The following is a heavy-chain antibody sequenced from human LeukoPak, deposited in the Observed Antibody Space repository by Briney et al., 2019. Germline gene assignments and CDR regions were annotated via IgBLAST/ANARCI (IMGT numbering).Heavy chain of an antibody. CDR3: ARDESLGDLWSGYFDALDI. V-gene: IGHV3-7*01. J-gene: IGHJ3*02. CDR1: GFTFSNAW. CDR2: IKQDGSQK. D-gene: IGHD3-3*01. Sequence: PGGSLRLSCAASGFTFSNAWMSWVRQAPGKGLEWVANIKQDGSQKYYVDSVKGRFTISRDNAKNSLYLQMNSLRAEDTAVYYCARDESLGDLWSGYFDALDIWGQGTMVAVSS.